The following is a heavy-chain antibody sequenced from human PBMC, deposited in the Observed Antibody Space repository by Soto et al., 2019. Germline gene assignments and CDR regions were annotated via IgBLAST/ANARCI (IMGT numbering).Heavy chain of an antibody. J-gene: IGHJ4*02. Sequence: EVQLVESGGGVVRPGGSLRLSCAASGFTFDDYGMSWVRQAPGKGLEWVSGINWNGGSTGYADSVKGRFTISRDNAKNSLYLQMNSLRAEETALYYCARESGYCSSTSCYRWYFDYWGQGTLVTVSS. D-gene: IGHD2-2*01. CDR3: ARESGYCSSTSCYRWYFDY. V-gene: IGHV3-20*04. CDR2: INWNGGST. CDR1: GFTFDDYG.